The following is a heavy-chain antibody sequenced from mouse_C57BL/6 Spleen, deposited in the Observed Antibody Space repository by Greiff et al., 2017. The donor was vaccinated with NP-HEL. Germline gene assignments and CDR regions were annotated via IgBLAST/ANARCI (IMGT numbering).Heavy chain of an antibody. J-gene: IGHJ3*01. CDR3: ARFDGSSTWFAY. CDR1: GYTFTDYY. V-gene: IGHV1-26*01. D-gene: IGHD1-1*01. Sequence: EVQLQQSGPELVKPGASVKISCKASGYTFTDYYMNWVKQSHGKSLEWIGDINPNNGGTSYNQKFKGKATLTVDKTSSTAYMELRSLTSEDSAVYYCARFDGSSTWFAYWGQGTLVTVSA. CDR2: INPNNGGT.